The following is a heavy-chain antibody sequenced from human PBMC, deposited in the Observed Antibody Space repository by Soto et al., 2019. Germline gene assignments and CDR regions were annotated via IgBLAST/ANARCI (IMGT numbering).Heavy chain of an antibody. CDR3: ARSQSRIAGGAFDI. CDR1: GFTFSSYS. D-gene: IGHD6-13*01. J-gene: IGHJ3*02. Sequence: PGGSLRLSCAASGFTFSSYSMNWVRQAPGKGLEWVSSISSSSSYIYYADSVKGRFTISRDNAKNSLYLQKNSLRAEDTAVYYCARSQSRIAGGAFDIWGQGTMVTVSS. CDR2: ISSSSSYI. V-gene: IGHV3-21*01.